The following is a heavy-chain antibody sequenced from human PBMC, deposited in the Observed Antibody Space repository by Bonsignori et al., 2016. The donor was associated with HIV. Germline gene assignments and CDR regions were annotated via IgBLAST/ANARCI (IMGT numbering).Heavy chain of an antibody. V-gene: IGHV4-39*07. CDR3: ARANDYSTNWFDP. D-gene: IGHD4-11*01. CDR2: IFQSGNI. CDR1: GGSIRSSDNY. Sequence: QLQLQESGPGLVKPSETLSLTCTVSGGSIRSSDNYWAWIRQPPGKGLEWIANIFQSGNIQHNPSLKSRVTISVDTSKNQFALKLSSVTAADTAVYYCARANDYSTNWFDPWGQGTLVTVSS. J-gene: IGHJ5*02.